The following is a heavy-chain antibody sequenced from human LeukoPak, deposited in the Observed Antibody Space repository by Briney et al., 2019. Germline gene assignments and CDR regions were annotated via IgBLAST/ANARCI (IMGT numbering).Heavy chain of an antibody. CDR1: GYTFTGYY. J-gene: IGHJ4*02. V-gene: IGHV1-2*02. D-gene: IGHD6-19*01. CDR3: ARTGIAVAGAVAY. Sequence: VASVKVSCKASGYTFTGYYMHWVRQAPGQGLEWMGWINPNSGGTNYAQKFQGRVTMTRDTSISTAYMELSRLRSDDTAVYYCARTGIAVAGAVAYWGQGTLVTVSS. CDR2: INPNSGGT.